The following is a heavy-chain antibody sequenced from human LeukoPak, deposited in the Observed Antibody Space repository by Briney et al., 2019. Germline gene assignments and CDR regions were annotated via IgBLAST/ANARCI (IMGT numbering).Heavy chain of an antibody. CDR3: ARSYGDYVYYGMDV. J-gene: IGHJ6*02. CDR1: GDXVSSNSAA. CDR2: TYYRSKWYN. Sequence: LSLTCXISGDXVSSNSAAWNWIRQSPSRGLEWLGRTYYRSKWYNDYAVSVKSRITINPDTSKNQFSLQLNSVTPEDTAAYYCARSYGDYVYYGMDVWGQGTTVTVSS. D-gene: IGHD4-17*01. V-gene: IGHV6-1*01.